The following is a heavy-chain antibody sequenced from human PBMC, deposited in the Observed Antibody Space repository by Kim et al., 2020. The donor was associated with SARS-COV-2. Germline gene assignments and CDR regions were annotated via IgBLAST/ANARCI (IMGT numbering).Heavy chain of an antibody. J-gene: IGHJ3*02. CDR3: ARSPSRYSYGPDAFDI. V-gene: IGHV3-21*01. Sequence: VKGRFTISRDHAKNSLYLQMNSLRAEDTAVYYCARSPSRYSYGPDAFDIWGQGTMVTVSS. D-gene: IGHD5-18*01.